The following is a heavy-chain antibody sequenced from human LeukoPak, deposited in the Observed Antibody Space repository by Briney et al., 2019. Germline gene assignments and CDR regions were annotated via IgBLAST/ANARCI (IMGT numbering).Heavy chain of an antibody. D-gene: IGHD3-3*01. V-gene: IGHV3-23*01. J-gene: IGHJ4*02. Sequence: GGSLRLSCAASGYTFSSYAMRWVRQAPGKGLEWVSDISGSGGSTNYADSVKGRFTISRDNSKNTLYLQMNSLRAEDTAVYYCAKRNDFWSGYLNYWGQGTLVTVSS. CDR1: GYTFSSYA. CDR3: AKRNDFWSGYLNY. CDR2: ISGSGGST.